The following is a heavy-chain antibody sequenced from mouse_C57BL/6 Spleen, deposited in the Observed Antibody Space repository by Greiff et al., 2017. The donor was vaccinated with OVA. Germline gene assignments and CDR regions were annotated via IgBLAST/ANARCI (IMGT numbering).Heavy chain of an antibody. CDR3: ARGGYYYGSRGAMDY. V-gene: IGHV5-16*01. Sequence: EVKLMESEGGLVQPGSSMKLSCTASGFTFSDYYMAWVRQVPEKGLEWVANINYDGSSTYYLDSLKSRFIISRDNAKNILYLQMSSLKSEDTATYYCARGGYYYGSRGAMDYWGQGTSVTVSS. D-gene: IGHD1-1*01. J-gene: IGHJ4*01. CDR2: INYDGSST. CDR1: GFTFSDYY.